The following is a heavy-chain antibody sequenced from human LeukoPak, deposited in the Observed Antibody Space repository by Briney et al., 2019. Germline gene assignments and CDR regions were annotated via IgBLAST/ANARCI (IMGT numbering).Heavy chain of an antibody. CDR3: ARRASDYSSGWYFDWYFDL. Sequence: GGSLRLSCAASGFTFSDYCMSWVRQAPGKGLEWVANIKQHGTEIYYVDSVKGRFTISRDNAKNSLSVQMNSLRAEDTAVYYCARRASDYSSGWYFDWYFDLWGRGTLVTVSS. J-gene: IGHJ2*01. D-gene: IGHD6-19*01. V-gene: IGHV3-7*01. CDR2: IKQHGTEI. CDR1: GFTFSDYC.